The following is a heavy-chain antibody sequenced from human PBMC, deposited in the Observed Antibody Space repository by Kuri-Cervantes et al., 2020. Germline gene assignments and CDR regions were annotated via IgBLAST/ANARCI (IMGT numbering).Heavy chain of an antibody. Sequence: GESLKISCAASGFTFSTYWMHWVRQAPGEGLVWVSRLHSDGTNTHYADSVKGRFTISRDNAKNSLYLQMNSLRAEDTAVYYCARGETYDSSGYHLDYWGQGTLVTVSS. V-gene: IGHV3-74*01. CDR3: ARGETYDSSGYHLDY. D-gene: IGHD3-22*01. J-gene: IGHJ4*02. CDR2: LHSDGTNT. CDR1: GFTFSTYW.